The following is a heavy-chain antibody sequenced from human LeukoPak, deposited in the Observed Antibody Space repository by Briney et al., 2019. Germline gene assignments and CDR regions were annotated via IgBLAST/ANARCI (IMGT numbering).Heavy chain of an antibody. CDR2: INPNTGVT. CDR3: ARDPGYSYAVDY. CDR1: GYTFTGHY. V-gene: IGHV1-2*06. J-gene: IGHJ4*02. Sequence: ASVKVSCKASGYTFTGHYLHWVRQAPGQGLEWMGRINPNTGVTEYVQKFQGRVTVTRDTSISTAYVELTRLRSDDTAIYYCARDPGYSYAVDYWGQGTLVTVSS. D-gene: IGHD5-18*01.